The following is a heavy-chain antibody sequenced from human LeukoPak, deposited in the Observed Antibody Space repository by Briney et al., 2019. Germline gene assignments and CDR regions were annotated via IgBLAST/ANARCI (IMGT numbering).Heavy chain of an antibody. CDR2: INHSGST. Sequence: SETQSLTCAVYGGSFSGYYWSWIRQPPGKGLEWIGEINHSGSTNYNPSLKSRVTISVDTSKNQFSLKLSSVTAADTAVYYCARSSSSGLVGGYYFDYWGQGTLLTVSS. D-gene: IGHD6-19*01. CDR3: ARSSSSGLVGGYYFDY. V-gene: IGHV4-34*01. J-gene: IGHJ4*02. CDR1: GGSFSGYY.